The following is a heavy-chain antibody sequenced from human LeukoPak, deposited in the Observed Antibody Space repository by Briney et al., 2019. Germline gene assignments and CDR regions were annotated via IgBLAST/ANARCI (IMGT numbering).Heavy chain of an antibody. CDR1: GGSISNGDYY. CDR2: IYYSGTT. J-gene: IGHJ4*02. V-gene: IGHV4-30-4*01. CDR3: ARAGTSVTTEFDY. Sequence: SQTLSLTCTVSGGSISNGDYYWSWIRQTPGKGLEWIGYIYYSGTTYYNPSLKSRLTISLDTSKNQFSLKLISLTAADTAVYYCARAGTSVTTEFDYWGQGTLVTVSS. D-gene: IGHD4-17*01.